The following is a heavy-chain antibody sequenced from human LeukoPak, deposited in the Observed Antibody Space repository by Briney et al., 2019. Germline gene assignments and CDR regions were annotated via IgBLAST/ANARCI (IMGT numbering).Heavy chain of an antibody. Sequence: GGSLRLSCPASVFTFRRYSMNSVRQAPGRGLEWVGHIRSETDGGTTDYAAPVKGRFTISRDDSKSTLYLQMNSLKTEDTAVYYRTTAAFHWGQGTLVTVSS. J-gene: IGHJ1*01. CDR1: VFTFRRYS. CDR2: IRSETDGGTT. CDR3: TTAAFH. D-gene: IGHD6-25*01. V-gene: IGHV3-15*01.